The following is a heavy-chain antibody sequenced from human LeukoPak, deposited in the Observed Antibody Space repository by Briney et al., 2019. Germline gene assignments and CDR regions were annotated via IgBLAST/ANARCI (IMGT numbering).Heavy chain of an antibody. CDR2: ISSSSSHI. CDR1: GFTFSSYS. V-gene: IGHV3-21*01. D-gene: IGHD2-2*01. CDR3: ARDLANQLDDY. J-gene: IGHJ4*02. Sequence: GGSLRLSCAASGFTFSSYSMNWVRQAPGKGLEWVSSISSSSSHIYYADSVKGRFTISRDNAKNSLYLQMNSLRAEDTAVYYCARDLANQLDDYWGQGTLVTVSS.